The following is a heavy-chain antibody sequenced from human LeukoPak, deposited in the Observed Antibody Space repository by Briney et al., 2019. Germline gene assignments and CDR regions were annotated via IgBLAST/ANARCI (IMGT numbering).Heavy chain of an antibody. CDR2: IYYSGST. CDR3: ASAYSSSSVIGY. D-gene: IGHD6-6*01. V-gene: IGHV4-59*01. CDR1: GGSISSYY. J-gene: IGHJ4*02. Sequence: PSETLSLTCTVSGGSISSYYWSWIRQPPGKGLEWIGYIYYSGSTNYNPSLESRVTISVDTSKNQFSLKLSSVTAADTAVYYCASAYSSSSVIGYWGQGTLVTVSS.